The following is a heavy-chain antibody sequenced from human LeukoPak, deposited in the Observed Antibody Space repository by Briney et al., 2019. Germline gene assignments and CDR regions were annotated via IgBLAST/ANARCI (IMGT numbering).Heavy chain of an antibody. CDR1: GGSFSGYY. V-gene: IGHV4-34*01. CDR3: ARGDMITFGGVIVN. Sequence: SETLSLTCAVYGGSFSGYYWSWIRQPPGKGLEWIGEINHSGSTNYNPSLKSRVTISVDTSKNQFSLKLSSVTAADTAVYYCARGDMITFGGVIVNWGQGTLVTVSS. J-gene: IGHJ4*02. D-gene: IGHD3-16*02. CDR2: INHSGST.